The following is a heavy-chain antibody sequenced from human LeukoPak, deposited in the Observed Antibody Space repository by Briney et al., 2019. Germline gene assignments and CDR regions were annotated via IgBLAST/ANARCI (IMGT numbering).Heavy chain of an antibody. CDR1: EFSVGSNY. Sequence: GGSLRLSCAASEFSVGSNYMTWVRQAPGKGLEWVANINQDGSVTHYMGSVKGRFTVSRDLAKNSVYLQMNSLRVDDTAIYYCARAGEMRYMDAWGKGTAVTVSS. J-gene: IGHJ6*03. D-gene: IGHD5-24*01. CDR2: INQDGSVT. V-gene: IGHV3-7*01. CDR3: ARAGEMRYMDA.